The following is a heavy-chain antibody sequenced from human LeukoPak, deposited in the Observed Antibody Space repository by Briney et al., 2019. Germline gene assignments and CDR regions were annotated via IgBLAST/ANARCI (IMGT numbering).Heavy chain of an antibody. V-gene: IGHV5-51*01. J-gene: IGHJ4*02. D-gene: IGHD2-15*01. CDR2: IYPGDSDT. Sequence: GESLKISCKGSGYNSINYWIAWVRQIPGKGLEWMGIIYPGDSDTRYSPSFQVQVNISIDKSISTAYLQWSSLKASDTAMYYCARDVPCSGGHCYPLDWGQGTLVTVSS. CDR3: ARDVPCSGGHCYPLD. CDR1: GYNSINYW.